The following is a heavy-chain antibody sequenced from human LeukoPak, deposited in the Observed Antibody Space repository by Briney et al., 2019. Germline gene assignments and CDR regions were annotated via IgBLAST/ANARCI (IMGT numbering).Heavy chain of an antibody. Sequence: PSETLSLTCTVSGGSISSSSYYWGWIRQPPGKGLEWIGSIYYSGSTYYNPSLKSRVTISIDTSKNQFSLRLRSVTAADTAVYYCARWNVYGIDAFDIWGQGTMVTVSS. CDR3: ARWNVYGIDAFDI. D-gene: IGHD1-1*01. CDR2: IYYSGST. J-gene: IGHJ3*02. CDR1: GGSISSSSYY. V-gene: IGHV4-39*07.